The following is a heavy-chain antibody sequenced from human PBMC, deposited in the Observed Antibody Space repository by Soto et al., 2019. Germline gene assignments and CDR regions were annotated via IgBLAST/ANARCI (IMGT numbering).Heavy chain of an antibody. CDR2: ISGSGGST. J-gene: IGHJ4*02. CDR3: AKCGRVLRFLEWGWCYYFDY. Sequence: EVQLLESGGGLVQPGGSLRLSCAASGFTFSSYAMSWVRQAPGKGLEWVSAISGSGGSTYYADSVKGRFTISRDNSKNTLYLQMNSLRAEDTAVYYCAKCGRVLRFLEWGWCYYFDYWGQGTLVTVSS. CDR1: GFTFSSYA. V-gene: IGHV3-23*01. D-gene: IGHD3-3*01.